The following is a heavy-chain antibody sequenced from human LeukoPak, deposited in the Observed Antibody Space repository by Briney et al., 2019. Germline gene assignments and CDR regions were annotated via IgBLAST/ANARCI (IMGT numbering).Heavy chain of an antibody. Sequence: PGGSLRLSCAASGFTVSSNYMSWVRQAPGKGLEWVSVIYIGGSTYYAASVKGRFTISRDNSKNTLYLQMNSLRAEDTAVYYCAKGESYRYNWFDPWGQGTLVTVSS. J-gene: IGHJ5*02. D-gene: IGHD1-26*01. CDR1: GFTVSSNY. CDR2: IYIGGST. CDR3: AKGESYRYNWFDP. V-gene: IGHV3-53*01.